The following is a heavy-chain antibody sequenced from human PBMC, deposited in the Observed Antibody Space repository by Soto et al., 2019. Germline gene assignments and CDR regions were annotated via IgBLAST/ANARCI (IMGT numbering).Heavy chain of an antibody. J-gene: IGHJ4*02. CDR2: IYYNGNT. D-gene: IGHD3-10*01. Sequence: QLQLQESGPGLVKPSETLSLICTVSGDSITSSNYYWGWIRQPPGKGLEWIATIYYNGNTFYNPSLKSRVTMSVDTSKNQFSLKLNSVTAADTAVYYCARHGAVRGVFITHWGQGTLVTVSS. CDR3: ARHGAVRGVFITH. V-gene: IGHV4-39*01. CDR1: GDSITSSNYY.